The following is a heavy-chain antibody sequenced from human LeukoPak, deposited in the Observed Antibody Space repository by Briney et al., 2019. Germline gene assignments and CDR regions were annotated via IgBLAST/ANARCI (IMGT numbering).Heavy chain of an antibody. CDR2: IIPILGIA. D-gene: IGHD6-13*01. Sequence: ASVKVSCKASGGTFSSYAISWVRQAPGQGLEWMGRIIPILGIANYAQKFQGRVTITADKSTSTAYMELSSLRSEDTAVYYCASEAGSSWYDYWGRGTLVTVSS. CDR1: GGTFSSYA. J-gene: IGHJ4*02. V-gene: IGHV1-69*04. CDR3: ASEAGSSWYDY.